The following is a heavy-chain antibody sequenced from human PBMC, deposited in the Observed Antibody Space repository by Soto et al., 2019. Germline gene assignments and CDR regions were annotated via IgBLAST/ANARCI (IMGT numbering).Heavy chain of an antibody. CDR2: ISGSGDST. J-gene: IGHJ4*02. CDR1: GFTFSSYA. V-gene: IGHV3-23*01. CDR3: ARRGPGTYFDY. Sequence: EVQLLDSGGGLVQPGGSLRLSCAASGFTFSSYAMNWVRQAPGKGLEWGSVISGSGDSTYYADSVKGRFTISRDNSKNTRYLQMNSLRAEDTAVYYCARRGPGTYFDYWGQGTLGTVSS. D-gene: IGHD6-13*01.